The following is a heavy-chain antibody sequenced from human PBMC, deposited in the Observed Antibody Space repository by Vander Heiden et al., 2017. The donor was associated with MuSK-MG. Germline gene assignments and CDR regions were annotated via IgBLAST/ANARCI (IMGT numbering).Heavy chain of an antibody. CDR2: ISYDGSNK. V-gene: IGHV3-30*18. Sequence: QAPLVESGGGLVQPGRSLRLSCAASSVTFRSYRMHWGRQAPGKGLEWVAVISYDGSNKYYADSVKGRFTISRDNSKNTLYLQMNSLRAEDTAVYYCAKEGVRYYFDYWGQGTLVTVSS. CDR3: AKEGVRYYFDY. CDR1: SVTFRSYR. J-gene: IGHJ4*02.